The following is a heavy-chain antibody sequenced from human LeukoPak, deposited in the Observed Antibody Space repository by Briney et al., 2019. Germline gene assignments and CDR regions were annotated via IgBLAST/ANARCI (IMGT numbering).Heavy chain of an antibody. Sequence: SETLSLTCTVSGGSISSSSYYWGWIRQPPGRGLEWIGSIYYSGSTYYNPSLKSRVTISVDTFKNQFSLNLRPVPAADTAVYYCARGFYDSSGSTFDYWGQGTLVTVSS. CDR1: GGSISSSSYY. D-gene: IGHD3-22*01. J-gene: IGHJ4*02. CDR3: ARGFYDSSGSTFDY. CDR2: IYYSGST. V-gene: IGHV4-39*07.